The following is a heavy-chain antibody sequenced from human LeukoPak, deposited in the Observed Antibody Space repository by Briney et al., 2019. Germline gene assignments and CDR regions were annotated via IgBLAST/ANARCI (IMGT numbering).Heavy chain of an antibody. CDR3: ARDDGGRSGGNFYEALDV. CDR2: IRRDGNEK. D-gene: IGHD1-26*01. Sequence: PGGSLRLSCAASGFTFSSFWMMWVRQAPGKGLEWVGNIRRDGNEKHYADSVEGRFTISRDNAKNTLYLQINSLRAEDTATYYCARDDGGRSGGNFYEALDVWGQGTRVTFSS. J-gene: IGHJ3*01. V-gene: IGHV3-7*01. CDR1: GFTFSSFW.